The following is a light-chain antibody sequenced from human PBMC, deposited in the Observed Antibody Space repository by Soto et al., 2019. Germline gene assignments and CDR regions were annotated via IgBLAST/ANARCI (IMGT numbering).Light chain of an antibody. CDR2: GAS. Sequence: EIVLTQSPATLSLSPGERATLSCRARPSVTNYLAWYQQKPGQAPRLLIYGASTRATGIPARFSGSGSGTEFTLTISSLQSEDFAVYYCQQRSTWPTFGQGTKVDIK. V-gene: IGKV3-11*01. CDR3: QQRSTWPT. CDR1: PSVTNY. J-gene: IGKJ1*01.